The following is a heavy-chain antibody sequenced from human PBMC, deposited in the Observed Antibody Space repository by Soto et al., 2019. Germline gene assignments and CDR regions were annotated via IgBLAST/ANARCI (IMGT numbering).Heavy chain of an antibody. Sequence: SETLSLTCTVSGGSISSGGYSWTWIRQSPGKGLEWIGYTYQSGSAYYNPSLKSRVTISVDRSKNQFSLKVNSVTAADTAVYYCARIGGYHGPLDYWGQGTPVTVSS. CDR3: ARIGGYHGPLDY. CDR2: TYQSGSA. CDR1: GGSISSGGYS. V-gene: IGHV4-30-2*06. J-gene: IGHJ4*02. D-gene: IGHD3-16*02.